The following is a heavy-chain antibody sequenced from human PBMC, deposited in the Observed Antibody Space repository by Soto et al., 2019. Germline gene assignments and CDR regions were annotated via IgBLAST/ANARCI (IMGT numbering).Heavy chain of an antibody. CDR1: GDTFTNMG. V-gene: IGHV1-18*01. Sequence: HLVQSGPEVKKPGASITVSCKTSGDTFTNMGLSWVRQAPGQGLEWMGWIATYNSNRNYAQKFQGRLTLTTDTSTSTAYMELKSLRYDDTAVYYCATVLRGVVNWFDPWGHGTLVTVSS. CDR3: ATVLRGVVNWFDP. J-gene: IGHJ5*02. D-gene: IGHD3-10*01. CDR2: IATYNSNR.